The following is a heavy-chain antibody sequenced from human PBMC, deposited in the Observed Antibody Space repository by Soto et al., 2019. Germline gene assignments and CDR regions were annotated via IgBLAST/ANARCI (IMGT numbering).Heavy chain of an antibody. V-gene: IGHV4-34*01. CDR3: ARERVVLVRAYVRVWDEYQYYGLDV. D-gene: IGHD3-16*01. Sequence: SETLSLTCDIYGGSFSDDYWSWIRQPPGKGLEWIGKVSHSGGTSYNPSLRSRVTVSADTSKNQFSLRLTSVTAAETAVYYCARERVVLVRAYVRVWDEYQYYGLDVWGQGTKVTVYS. J-gene: IGHJ6*02. CDR1: GGSFSDDY. CDR2: VSHSGGT.